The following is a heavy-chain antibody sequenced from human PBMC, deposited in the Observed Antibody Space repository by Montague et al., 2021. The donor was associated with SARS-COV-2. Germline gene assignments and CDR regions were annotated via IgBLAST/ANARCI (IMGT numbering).Heavy chain of an antibody. CDR2: IDWDGDK. D-gene: IGHD7-27*01. V-gene: IGHV2-70*11. CDR3: ARLSGVAPRCYYECMDV. Sequence: PALVKPTQTLTLTCTFSGFSLRTAGPCVSWIRQPPGKAPQWLARIDWDGDKYCSRTLETRVSISTDTAKTQVVLTMTNVDPMDTATYYCARLSGVAPRCYYECMDVWGQGTAVTVSS. J-gene: IGHJ6*02. CDR1: GFSLRTAGPC.